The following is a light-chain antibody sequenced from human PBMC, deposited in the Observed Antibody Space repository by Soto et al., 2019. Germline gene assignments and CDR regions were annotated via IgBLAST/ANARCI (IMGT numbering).Light chain of an antibody. J-gene: IGLJ2*01. Sequence: QSALTQPASVSGSPGQSITISCTGTSSDVGAYDYVSWCQQHPGKAPKVMIYDVFNRPSGVSNRFSGSKSGNTASLTISGLQDEDEADYYCSSYTSSRHVLFGGGTKVTVL. CDR3: SSYTSSRHVL. V-gene: IGLV2-14*03. CDR2: DVF. CDR1: SSDVGAYDY.